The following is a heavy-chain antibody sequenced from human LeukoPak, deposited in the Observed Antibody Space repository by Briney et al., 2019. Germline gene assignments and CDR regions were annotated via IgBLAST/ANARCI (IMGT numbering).Heavy chain of an antibody. V-gene: IGHV4-34*01. D-gene: IGHD5-18*01. Sequence: SETLSLTCAVYGGSFSGYYWSWIRQPPGKGLEWIGEINHSGSTNYNPSLKSRVTISVDTSKNQFSLKLSSVTAADMAVYYCANGLIHQGRFDYWGQGTLVTVSS. CDR2: INHSGST. CDR1: GGSFSGYY. J-gene: IGHJ4*02. CDR3: ANGLIHQGRFDY.